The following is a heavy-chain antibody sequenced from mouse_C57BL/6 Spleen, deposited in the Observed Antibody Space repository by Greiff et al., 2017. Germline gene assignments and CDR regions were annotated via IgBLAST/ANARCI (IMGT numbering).Heavy chain of an antibody. Sequence: EVKLVESGGDLVKPGGSLKLSCAASGFTFSSYGMSWVRQTPDKRLEWVATISSGGSYTYYPDSVKGRFTISRDNAKNTLYLQMSSLKSEDTAMYYCARPGNPFAYWGQGTLVTVSA. CDR1: GFTFSSYG. V-gene: IGHV5-6*02. J-gene: IGHJ3*01. CDR3: ARPGNPFAY. CDR2: ISSGGSYT. D-gene: IGHD2-1*01.